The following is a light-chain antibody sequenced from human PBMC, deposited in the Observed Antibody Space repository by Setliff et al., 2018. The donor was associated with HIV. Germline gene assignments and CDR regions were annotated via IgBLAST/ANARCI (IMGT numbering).Light chain of an antibody. Sequence: QSALAQPASVSGSPGQSITISCTGTSSDVGGYNLVSWYQQHPGKAPKLMIYEVTKRPSGISDRFSGSKSGYTASLTISGLQAEDESDYYCSSYAGYGTWMFGGGTKVTVL. CDR2: EVT. J-gene: IGLJ3*02. V-gene: IGLV2-23*02. CDR3: SSYAGYGTWM. CDR1: SSDVGGYNL.